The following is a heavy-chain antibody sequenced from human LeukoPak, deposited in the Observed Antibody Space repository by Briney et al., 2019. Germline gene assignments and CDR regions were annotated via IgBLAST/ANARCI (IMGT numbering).Heavy chain of an antibody. V-gene: IGHV3-15*01. D-gene: IGHD6-19*01. Sequence: GGSLRLSCAASGFSFSHAWMTWVRQAPGKGLEWIGRIQSKTDGGTTDYAAPVKGRFTISRDDSKNMLYLQMNSLKNEDTAVYYCTTSPQWLENWGQGTLVTVSP. CDR1: GFSFSHAW. J-gene: IGHJ4*02. CDR3: TTSPQWLEN. CDR2: IQSKTDGGTT.